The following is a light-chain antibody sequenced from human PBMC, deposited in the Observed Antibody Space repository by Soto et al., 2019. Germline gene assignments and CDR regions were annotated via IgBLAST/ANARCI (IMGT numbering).Light chain of an antibody. CDR1: QSVSSSY. Sequence: EIVLTQSPATLSLSPGERATLSCRASQSVSSSYLAWYQQKPGQAPRLLIYDASNRATGIPARFSGSGSGTDFTLTISSLEPEDFAVYYCQQRSNWPLTFGRGTKVDIK. CDR2: DAS. CDR3: QQRSNWPLT. J-gene: IGKJ4*01. V-gene: IGKV3-11*01.